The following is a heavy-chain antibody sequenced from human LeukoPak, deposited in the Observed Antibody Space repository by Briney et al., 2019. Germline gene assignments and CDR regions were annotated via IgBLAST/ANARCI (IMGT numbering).Heavy chain of an antibody. J-gene: IGHJ4*02. CDR3: ASEWEHDF. Sequence: GGSLRLSCAASGFTFSDYFMGWIRQAPGKGLEWVSYITSNGNSVYYAASVKGRFTISRDNAKNSLYLQMNSLRAEDTAVYYCASEWEHDFWGQGTLVTVSS. CDR2: ITSNGNSV. CDR1: GFTFSDYF. D-gene: IGHD1-26*01. V-gene: IGHV3-11*04.